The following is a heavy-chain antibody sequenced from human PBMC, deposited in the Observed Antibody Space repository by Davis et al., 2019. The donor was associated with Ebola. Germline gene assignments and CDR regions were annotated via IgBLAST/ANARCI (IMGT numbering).Heavy chain of an antibody. CDR1: GGTFSSYA. V-gene: IGHV1-69*04. J-gene: IGHJ6*02. Sequence: SVKVSCKASGGTFSSYAISWVRQAPGQGLEWMGRIIPILGIANYAQKFQGRVTITADKSTSTAYMELSSLRSEDTAVYYCARASPAYYYGSGTGYYGMDVWGQGTTVTVSS. D-gene: IGHD3-10*01. CDR3: ARASPAYYYGSGTGYYGMDV. CDR2: IIPILGIA.